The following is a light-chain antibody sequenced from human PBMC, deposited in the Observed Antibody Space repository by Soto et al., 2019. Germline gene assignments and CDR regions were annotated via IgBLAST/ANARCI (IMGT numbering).Light chain of an antibody. CDR3: QQYNNWPPIT. V-gene: IGKV3-15*01. CDR1: QGIGDT. J-gene: IGKJ5*01. Sequence: TQSPGTLSLSPGEGATLSCGVCQGIGDTLAWYQHKPGQTPRLLIYGASTRATGIPARFSGSGSGTEFTLTISSLQSEDFAVYYCQQYNNWPPITFGQGTRLEI. CDR2: GAS.